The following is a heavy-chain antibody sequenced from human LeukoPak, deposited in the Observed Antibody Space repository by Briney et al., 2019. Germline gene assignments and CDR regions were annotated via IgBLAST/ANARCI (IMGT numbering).Heavy chain of an antibody. CDR3: AREDIVVVPAAYGMDV. J-gene: IGHJ6*02. D-gene: IGHD2-2*01. CDR1: GGTFISYA. V-gene: IGHV1-69*13. CDR2: IIPIFGTA. Sequence: SVKVSCKASGGTFISYAISWVRQAPGQGLEWMGGIIPIFGTANYAQKFQGRVTITADESTSTAYMELSSLRSEDTAVYYCAREDIVVVPAAYGMDVWGQGTTVTVSS.